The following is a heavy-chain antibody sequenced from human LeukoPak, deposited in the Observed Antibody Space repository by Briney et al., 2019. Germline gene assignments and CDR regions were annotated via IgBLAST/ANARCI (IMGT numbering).Heavy chain of an antibody. V-gene: IGHV4-61*01. CDR1: GGSVSSGSDY. D-gene: IGHD3-9*01. CDR2: IYYSGDT. J-gene: IGHJ5*02. CDR3: ARHPPGLRYFDP. Sequence: SETLSLTCTVSGGSVSSGSDYWSWIRQPPGKGLEWIGYIYYSGDTNSNPSLKSRVTISVDTSKSHFSLRLTSVTAADTAFYYCARHPPGLRYFDPWGQGTLVTVSS.